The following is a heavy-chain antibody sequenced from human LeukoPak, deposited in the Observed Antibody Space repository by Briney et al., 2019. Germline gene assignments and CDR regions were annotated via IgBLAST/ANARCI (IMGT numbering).Heavy chain of an antibody. J-gene: IGHJ4*02. V-gene: IGHV4-39*01. CDR3: ARQRGYCSGGSCYRTPHFDY. Sequence: SETLSLTCSVSGGSISNYYWGWIRQPPGKGLEWIGSIYYSGTTYYNPSLKSRVTISVDTSKNQFSLRLSSVTAADTAVYYCARQRGYCSGGSCYRTPHFDYWGQGTLVTVSS. D-gene: IGHD2-15*01. CDR2: IYYSGTT. CDR1: GGSISNYY.